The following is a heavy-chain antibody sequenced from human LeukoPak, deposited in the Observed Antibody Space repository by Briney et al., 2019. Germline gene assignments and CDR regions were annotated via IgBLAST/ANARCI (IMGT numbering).Heavy chain of an antibody. CDR3: ARIRPRDGYPKDKYDAFDI. V-gene: IGHV4-34*01. J-gene: IGHJ3*02. CDR1: GGSFSGYY. D-gene: IGHD5-12*01. Sequence: SETLSLTCAVYGGSFSGYYWSWIRQPPGKGLEWIGEINHSGSTNYNPSLKSRVTISVDTSKNQFSLKLSSVTAADTAVYYCARIRPRDGYPKDKYDAFDIWGQGTMVTVSS. CDR2: INHSGST.